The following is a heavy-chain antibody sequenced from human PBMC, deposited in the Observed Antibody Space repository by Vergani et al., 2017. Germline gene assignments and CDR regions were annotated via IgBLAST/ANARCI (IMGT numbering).Heavy chain of an antibody. V-gene: IGHV4-38-2*02. CDR2: IYHSGST. Sequence: QVQLQESGPGLVKPSQTLSLTCTVSGASISSGYYWGWIRQPPGKGLEWIGSIYHSGSTYYNPSLKSRVTISVDTSKNQFSLKLSSVTAADTAVYYCARPGSSSWYQVSWYFDLWGRGTLVTVSS. J-gene: IGHJ2*01. CDR3: ARPGSSSWYQVSWYFDL. D-gene: IGHD6-13*01. CDR1: GASISSGYY.